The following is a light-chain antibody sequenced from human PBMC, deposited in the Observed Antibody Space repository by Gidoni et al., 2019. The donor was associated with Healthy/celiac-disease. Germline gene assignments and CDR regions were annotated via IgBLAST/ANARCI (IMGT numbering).Light chain of an antibody. CDR1: KLGEKY. CDR3: QAWDSSTVV. J-gene: IGLJ2*01. Sequence: SYELTQPPSVSVSPGQTASITCSGDKLGEKYACWYQQKPGQSPVLVIYQDSKRPSGIPKRFSGPSAGNTATLTISGTQAMDEADYYCQAWDSSTVVFGGGTKLTVL. CDR2: QDS. V-gene: IGLV3-1*01.